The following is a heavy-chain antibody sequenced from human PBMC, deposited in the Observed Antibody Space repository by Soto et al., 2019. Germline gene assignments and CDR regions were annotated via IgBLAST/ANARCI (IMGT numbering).Heavy chain of an antibody. CDR3: ARGGNSYNWFDP. D-gene: IGHD6-6*01. Sequence: PSETLSLTCTVSGGSISSGGYYWSWIRQHPGKGLEWIGYIYYSGSTYYNPSLKSRVTISVDTSKNQFSLKLSSVTAADTAVYYCARGGNSYNWFDPWGQGTLVTVSS. CDR2: IYYSGST. V-gene: IGHV4-31*03. CDR1: GGSISSGGYY. J-gene: IGHJ5*02.